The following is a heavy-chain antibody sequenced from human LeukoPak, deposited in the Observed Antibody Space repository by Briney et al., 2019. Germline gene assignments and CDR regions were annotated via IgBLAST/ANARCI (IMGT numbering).Heavy chain of an antibody. Sequence: ASVKVSCKASGYTVSDYFIHWVRQAPAQGLEWMGRINPNSGVTEYAQNFQGRVTMTRDTSISVSYMELNRLTSDDTAVYYCARDLSSTSNWELDYWGQGNLVTVSS. V-gene: IGHV1-2*06. CDR3: ARDLSSTSNWELDY. J-gene: IGHJ4*02. CDR2: INPNSGVT. D-gene: IGHD7-27*01. CDR1: GYTVSDYF.